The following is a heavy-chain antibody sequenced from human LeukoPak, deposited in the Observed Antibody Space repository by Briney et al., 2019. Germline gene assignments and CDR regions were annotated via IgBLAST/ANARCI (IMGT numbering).Heavy chain of an antibody. Sequence: GGSLRLSCAASGFTFSSYAMSWVRQAPGKGLEWISAISGSGGSTYYADSVKGRFTISRDNSKITLYLQMNSLRAEDTAVYYCAKRRLSSPGGPSLSYWGRGTLVTVSS. CDR1: GFTFSSYA. CDR3: AKRRLSSPGGPSLSY. J-gene: IGHJ4*02. D-gene: IGHD1-14*01. V-gene: IGHV3-23*01. CDR2: ISGSGGST.